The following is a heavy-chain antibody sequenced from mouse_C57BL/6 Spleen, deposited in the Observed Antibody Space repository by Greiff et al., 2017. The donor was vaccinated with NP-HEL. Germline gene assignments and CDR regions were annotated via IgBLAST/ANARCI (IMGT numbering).Heavy chain of an antibody. CDR3: VRVGYDYDISPYAMDY. Sequence: EVQLVESGGGLVQPKGSLKLSCAASGFSFNTYAMNWVRQAPGKGLEWVARIRSKSNNYATYYADSVKDRFTISRDDSESMLYLQMNNLKTEDTAMYYCVRVGYDYDISPYAMDYWGQGTSVTVSS. J-gene: IGHJ4*01. V-gene: IGHV10-1*01. D-gene: IGHD2-4*01. CDR1: GFSFNTYA. CDR2: IRSKSNNYAT.